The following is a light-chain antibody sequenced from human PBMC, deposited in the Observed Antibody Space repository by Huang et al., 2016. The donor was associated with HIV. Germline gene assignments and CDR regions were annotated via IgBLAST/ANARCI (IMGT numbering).Light chain of an antibody. V-gene: IGKV3-11*01. CDR2: DAS. CDR1: QHISGY. Sequence: IVLTQSPATLSLSPGERATLSCRASQHISGYLAWYQQKPGQAPRLLIYDASSRATGIPVRFSGSGSGTDFTFSISSLEPEECAFYYCQQRAGWPLTFGGGTKVEIK. J-gene: IGKJ4*01. CDR3: QQRAGWPLT.